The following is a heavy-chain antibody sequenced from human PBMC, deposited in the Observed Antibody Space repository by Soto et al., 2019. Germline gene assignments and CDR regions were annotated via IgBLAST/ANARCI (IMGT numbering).Heavy chain of an antibody. V-gene: IGHV1-24*01. CDR3: TTYHGDYNFDH. CDR2: FDPDEAET. Sequence: QVQLVQSGAEVKKPGASVKVSCKVSGYTLNEVAMHWVRQAPGKGLEWLGGFDPDEAETIYAQHFQGRVTMTEDPSTDTVHMELSSLRSEDTALYFCTTYHGDYNFDHWGQGTLVTVSS. J-gene: IGHJ5*02. CDR1: GYTLNEVA. D-gene: IGHD4-17*01.